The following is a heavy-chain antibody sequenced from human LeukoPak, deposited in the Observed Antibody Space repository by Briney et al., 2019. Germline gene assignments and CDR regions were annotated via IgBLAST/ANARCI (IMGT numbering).Heavy chain of an antibody. CDR3: ARDGYGDRSFDY. CDR2: INPNSGGT. V-gene: IGHV1-2*02. CDR1: GYTFTGYY. J-gene: IGHJ4*02. D-gene: IGHD4-17*01. Sequence: ASVKVSCKASGYTFTGYYMHWVRQAPGQGLEWMGWINPNSGGTNYAQKLQGRVTMTTDTSTSTAYMELRSLRSDDTAVYYCARDGYGDRSFDYWGQGTLVTVSS.